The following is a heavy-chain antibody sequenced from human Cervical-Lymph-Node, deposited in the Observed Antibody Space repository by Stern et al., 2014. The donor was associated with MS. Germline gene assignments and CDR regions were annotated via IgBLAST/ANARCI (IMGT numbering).Heavy chain of an antibody. CDR2: IYPGDSDP. Sequence: VQLVQSGAEVKKPGESLKISCKGSGYSFTSYWIGWVRQLPGKGLEWMGIIYPGDSDPRYSPSFQGQVTISADKAISTAYLQWSSLKASDTAMYYCARRISYYYYGMDVWGQGTTVTVSS. CDR1: GYSFTSYW. J-gene: IGHJ6*02. D-gene: IGHD2/OR15-2a*01. V-gene: IGHV5-51*01. CDR3: ARRISYYYYGMDV.